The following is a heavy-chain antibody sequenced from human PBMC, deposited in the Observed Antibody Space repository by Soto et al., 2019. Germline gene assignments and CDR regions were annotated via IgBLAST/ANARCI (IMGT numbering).Heavy chain of an antibody. CDR1: GGYICSYY. J-gene: IGHJ4*02. CDR2: IYYSGST. V-gene: IGHV4-59*08. CDR3: ARCDILTGYYNFAY. D-gene: IGHD3-9*01. Sequence: TLSRTGTRPGGYICSYYWRWIRQTPGKGLEWIGYIYYSGSTNYNPSLKSRVTISVDTSKNQFSLKLSSVTAADTVVYYRARCDILTGYYNFAYWGQGTLVTVSS.